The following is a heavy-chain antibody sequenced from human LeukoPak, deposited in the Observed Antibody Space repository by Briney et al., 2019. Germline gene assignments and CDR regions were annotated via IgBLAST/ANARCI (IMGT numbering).Heavy chain of an antibody. CDR2: ISTNGGST. CDR1: GFTFSSYG. J-gene: IGHJ3*02. Sequence: PGGSLRLSCSVSGFTFSSYGIHWVRQAPGKGLEYVSGISTNGGSTFYASSVKGRFTISRDDSKTTLYLQMGSLTTEDMAVYYCARELDYGDSIGSVYVFDIWGQGTMVTVSS. D-gene: IGHD4-17*01. CDR3: ARELDYGDSIGSVYVFDI. V-gene: IGHV3-64*01.